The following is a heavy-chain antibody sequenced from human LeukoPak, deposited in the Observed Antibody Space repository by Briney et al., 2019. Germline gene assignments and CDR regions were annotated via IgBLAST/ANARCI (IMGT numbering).Heavy chain of an antibody. CDR3: ARSDYDILTGYYLLDY. J-gene: IGHJ4*02. D-gene: IGHD3-9*01. Sequence: SETLSLTCTVSGGSISSYYWSWIRQPPGKGLEWIGYIYYSGSTNYNPSPKSRVTISVDTSKNQFSLKLSSVTAADTAVYYCARSDYDILTGYYLLDYWGQGTLVTVSS. V-gene: IGHV4-59*12. CDR1: GGSISSYY. CDR2: IYYSGST.